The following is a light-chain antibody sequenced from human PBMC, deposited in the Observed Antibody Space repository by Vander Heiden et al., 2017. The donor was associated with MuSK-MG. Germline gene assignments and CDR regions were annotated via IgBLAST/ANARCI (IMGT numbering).Light chain of an antibody. J-gene: IGKJ1*01. Sequence: IQITPSPSSPSASVGYRVTITGRASQGISRSLAWYQQRPGIAPKLLLYAASTLESGVPSRFSGSGSGTDYTLTISGLQHDDFATYYCQQYYINPPTFGQGTKVDMK. CDR3: QQYYINPPT. CDR2: AAS. V-gene: IGKV1-NL1*01. CDR1: QGISRS.